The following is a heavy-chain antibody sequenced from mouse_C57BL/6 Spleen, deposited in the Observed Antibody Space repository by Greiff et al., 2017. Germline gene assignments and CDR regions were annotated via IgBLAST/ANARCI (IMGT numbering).Heavy chain of an antibody. CDR2: IYPRSGNT. CDR1: GYTFTSYG. Sequence: VKLQQSGAELARPGASVKLSCKASGYTFTSYGISWVKQRTGQGLEWIGEIYPRSGNTYYNEKFKGKATLTADKSSSTAYMELRSLTSEDSAVYFCARPTTVVATGDYWGQGTTLTVSS. J-gene: IGHJ2*01. V-gene: IGHV1-81*01. D-gene: IGHD1-1*01. CDR3: ARPTTVVATGDY.